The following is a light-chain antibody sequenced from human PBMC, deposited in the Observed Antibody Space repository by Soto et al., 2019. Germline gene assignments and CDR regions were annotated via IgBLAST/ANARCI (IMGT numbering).Light chain of an antibody. CDR2: DVS. CDR1: SSDVGAYIY. Sequence: QSALTQPRSVSGSPGQSVTISCTGTSSDVGAYIYVSWYQXDPCKAPKLMIYDVSKRPSGVPDRFSGSKSGNTASLTISGLQAEDEADYYCCSYAGSSLIFGGGTKLTVL. J-gene: IGLJ2*01. CDR3: CSYAGSSLI. V-gene: IGLV2-11*01.